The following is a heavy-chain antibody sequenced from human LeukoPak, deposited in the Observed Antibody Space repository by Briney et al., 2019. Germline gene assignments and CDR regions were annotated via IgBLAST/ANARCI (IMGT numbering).Heavy chain of an antibody. Sequence: ASVKVSCKASGYTFTTYTMNWVRQAPGQGLEWMGWINTDTGNPTYAQGFTGRFVFSLDTSVSTAYLQTSSLKAEDTAVYYCARGKGHGDYYWAYWGQGTLVTVSS. D-gene: IGHD4-17*01. CDR2: INTDTGNP. CDR3: ARGKGHGDYYWAY. V-gene: IGHV7-4-1*02. J-gene: IGHJ4*02. CDR1: GYTFTTYT.